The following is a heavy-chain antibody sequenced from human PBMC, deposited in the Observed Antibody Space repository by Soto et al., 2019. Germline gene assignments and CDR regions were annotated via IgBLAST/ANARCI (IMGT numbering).Heavy chain of an antibody. CDR2: IYYSGTT. J-gene: IGHJ4*02. V-gene: IGHV4-59*08. D-gene: IGHD6-19*01. CDR1: GGSMSSYY. CDR3: ARHAVHRSGFTDY. Sequence: SETLSLTCTVSGGSMSSYYWSWIRQPPGMGLEWIGYIYYSGTTSYNPSLKSRVTISVDTSKNQFSLQLSSVTPADTAVYYCARHAVHRSGFTDYWGQGTLVTVSS.